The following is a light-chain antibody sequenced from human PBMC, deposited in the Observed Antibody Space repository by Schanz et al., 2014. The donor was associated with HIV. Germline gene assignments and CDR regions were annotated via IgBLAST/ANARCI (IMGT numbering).Light chain of an antibody. J-gene: IGKJ2*01. CDR2: DGS. V-gene: IGKV1-39*01. CDR3: QQSYTKPYT. Sequence: DIHLTQSPSSLSASVGDRVTITCQASHDINNYLNWYQQKLGQAPKLLIYDGSSLEIGVPSRFSGSGSGTHFTLTISSLQPEDFATYYCQQSYTKPYTFGQGTKLEIK. CDR1: HDINNY.